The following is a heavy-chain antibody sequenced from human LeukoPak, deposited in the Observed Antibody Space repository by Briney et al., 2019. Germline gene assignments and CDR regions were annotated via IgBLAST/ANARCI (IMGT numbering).Heavy chain of an antibody. J-gene: IGHJ6*03. Sequence: GGSLRLSCAASGFTFNSYSMNWARQAPGKGLEWVSYISSSSSTIYYADSVKGRFTISRDNAKNSLYLQMNSLRAEDTAVYYCARDVSLRVQLRDYYMDVWGKGTTVIISS. D-gene: IGHD3-10*01. CDR2: ISSSSSTI. CDR1: GFTFNSYS. CDR3: ARDVSLRVQLRDYYMDV. V-gene: IGHV3-48*01.